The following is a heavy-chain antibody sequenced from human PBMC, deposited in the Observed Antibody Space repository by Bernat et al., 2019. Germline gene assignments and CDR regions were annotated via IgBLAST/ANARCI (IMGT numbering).Heavy chain of an antibody. J-gene: IGHJ6*03. CDR2: IGGSGSPDTNI. D-gene: IGHD4-17*01. CDR1: GFTFSSYS. V-gene: IGHV3-23*01. CDR3: ARANGDYDPFYYYYYYMDV. Sequence: EGQLLESGGGLIQPGGSLRLSCAASGFTFSSYSLSWVRQAPGKGLEWVSSIGGSGSPDTNIYYSDSVTGRFTISRDNSKNTLYLQMNSLRAEDTAVYYCARANGDYDPFYYYYYYMDVWGKGTTVTVSS.